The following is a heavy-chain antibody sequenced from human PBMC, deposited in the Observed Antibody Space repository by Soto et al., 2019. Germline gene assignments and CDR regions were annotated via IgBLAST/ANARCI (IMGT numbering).Heavy chain of an antibody. CDR3: ARAIGPTLFDY. V-gene: IGHV3-13*04. CDR2: IGTAGDT. J-gene: IGHJ4*02. Sequence: GGSLRLSCAASGFTFSSYDMHWVRQGPGKGLEWVSAIGTAGDTNYAGSVKGRFTISRENAKNSLYLQMNSLRAGDTAIYFCARAIGPTLFDYWGQGALVTVSS. D-gene: IGHD3-22*01. CDR1: GFTFSSYD.